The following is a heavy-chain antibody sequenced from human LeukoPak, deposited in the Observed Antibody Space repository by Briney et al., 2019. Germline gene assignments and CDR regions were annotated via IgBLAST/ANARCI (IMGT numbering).Heavy chain of an antibody. Sequence: PSETLSLTCAVYGGSFSGYYWSWIRQPPGKGLEWIGEINHSGSTNYNPSLKSRVTISVDTSKNQFSLKLSSVTAADTAVYYCARFKRAGGWSYFDYWGQGTLVTVSS. D-gene: IGHD6-19*01. CDR1: GGSFSGYY. CDR3: ARFKRAGGWSYFDY. J-gene: IGHJ4*02. CDR2: INHSGST. V-gene: IGHV4-34*01.